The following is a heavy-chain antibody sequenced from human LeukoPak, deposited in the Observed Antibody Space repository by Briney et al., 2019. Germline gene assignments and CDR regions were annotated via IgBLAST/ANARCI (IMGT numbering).Heavy chain of an antibody. J-gene: IGHJ4*02. CDR3: TKLKEYCSTSSCSLYYFGS. CDR2: ISYDGSNK. Sequence: GGSLRLSCAASGFTFSSYAMHWVRQAPGKGLEWVAVISYDGSNKYYADSVKGRFTISRDISKNTPYLQMSSLRAEDTAVYYCTKLKEYCSTSSCSLYYFGSWGQGTLVTVSS. D-gene: IGHD2-2*01. V-gene: IGHV3-30-3*02. CDR1: GFTFSSYA.